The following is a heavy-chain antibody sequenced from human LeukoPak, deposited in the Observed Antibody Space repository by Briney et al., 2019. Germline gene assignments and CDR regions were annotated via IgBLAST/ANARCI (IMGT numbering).Heavy chain of an antibody. CDR1: GFTFENYW. CDR2: IKQDGSVE. CDR3: ARWAGVTDY. Sequence: GGSLRLSCVASGFTFENYWMSWVRQAPGKGPEWVANIKQDGSVEHYMDSVKGRFTISRDNAKNFLILQMNSLRAEDTAVYYCARWAGVTDYWGQGTLVTVSS. J-gene: IGHJ4*02. V-gene: IGHV3-7*01. D-gene: IGHD5-18*01.